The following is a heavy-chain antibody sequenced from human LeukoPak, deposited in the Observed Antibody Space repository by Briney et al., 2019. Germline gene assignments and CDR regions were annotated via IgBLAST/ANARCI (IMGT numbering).Heavy chain of an antibody. CDR3: AKGGYSSGCYDY. CDR2: ISGSGGST. V-gene: IGHV3-23*01. CDR1: GFTFSSYA. J-gene: IGHJ4*02. D-gene: IGHD6-19*01. Sequence: PGGSLRLSCAASGFTFSSYAMSWVRQAPGKGLEWVSAISGSGGSTYYADSVKGRFTISRDSSKNTLYLQMNSLRAEDTAVYYCAKGGYSSGCYDYWGQGTLVTVSS.